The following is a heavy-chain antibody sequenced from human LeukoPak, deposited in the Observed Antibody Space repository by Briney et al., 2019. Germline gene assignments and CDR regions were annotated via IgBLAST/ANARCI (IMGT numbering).Heavy chain of an antibody. D-gene: IGHD3-9*01. CDR3: ARDVLRYSNVFDP. V-gene: IGHV3-11*01. CDR1: GLTFSDYY. CDR2: ISGSGNTI. J-gene: IGHJ5*02. Sequence: GGSLRLSCAASGLTFSDYYMTWMRQAPGKGLEWVSYISGSGNTIYYADSVRGRFTISRDNAESSLSLQMNSLRAEDTAVYYCARDVLRYSNVFDPWGQGTLVTVSS.